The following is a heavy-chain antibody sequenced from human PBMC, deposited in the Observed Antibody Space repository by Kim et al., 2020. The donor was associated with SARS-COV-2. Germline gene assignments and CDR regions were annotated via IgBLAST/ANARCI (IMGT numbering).Heavy chain of an antibody. Sequence: GGSLRLSCAASGFTFRSFPMSWVRQAPGKGLEWVSTISVFGDKTFYADSVKGRFSISRDDSTETLFLETDSLRVEDMALYYCAKGTSGGTYSYPFNFWG. J-gene: IGHJ4*01. CDR1: GFTFRSFP. V-gene: IGHV3-23*01. CDR2: ISVFGDKT. D-gene: IGHD2-15*01. CDR3: AKGTSGGTYSYPFNF.